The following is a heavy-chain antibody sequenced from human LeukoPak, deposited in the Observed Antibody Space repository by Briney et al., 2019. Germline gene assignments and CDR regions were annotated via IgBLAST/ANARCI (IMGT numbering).Heavy chain of an antibody. J-gene: IGHJ4*02. CDR2: ISYDGSNK. CDR3: ANVGNSGWYEGAY. V-gene: IGHV3-30*18. Sequence: GGSLRLSCAASGFTFNSYGMHWVRQAPGKGLEWVAVISYDGSNKYYADSVKGRFTISRDNSKHALYLQMNSLRAEDTAVYYCANVGNSGWYEGAYWGQGTLVTVSS. CDR1: GFTFNSYG. D-gene: IGHD6-19*01.